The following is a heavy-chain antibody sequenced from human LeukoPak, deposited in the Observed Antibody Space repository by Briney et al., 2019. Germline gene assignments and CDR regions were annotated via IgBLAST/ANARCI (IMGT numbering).Heavy chain of an antibody. Sequence: GASVKVSCKTSGYTSTGYFIHWVRQAPGQGLEWMGWINPNSGGTSNLQKFQGRVAMTRDTSISTAYMDLSRLRSDDTAVYYCARGRAGDYFDYWGQGTLVTVSS. CDR3: ARGRAGDYFDY. V-gene: IGHV1-2*02. CDR2: INPNSGGT. J-gene: IGHJ4*02. CDR1: GYTSTGYF.